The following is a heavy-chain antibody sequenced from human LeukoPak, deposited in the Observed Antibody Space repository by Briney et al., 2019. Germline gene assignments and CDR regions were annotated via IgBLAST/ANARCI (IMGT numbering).Heavy chain of an antibody. J-gene: IGHJ4*02. CDR3: ARGPGSGWLGRRFDY. V-gene: IGHV4-39*07. CDR2: IYYSGST. Sequence: SETLSLTCTVSGGSISSSSYYWGWIRQPPGKGLEWIGSIYYSGSTNYNPSLKSRVTISVDTSKNQFSLKLSSVTAADTAVYYCARGPGSGWLGRRFDYWGQGTLVTVSS. CDR1: GGSISSSSYY. D-gene: IGHD6-19*01.